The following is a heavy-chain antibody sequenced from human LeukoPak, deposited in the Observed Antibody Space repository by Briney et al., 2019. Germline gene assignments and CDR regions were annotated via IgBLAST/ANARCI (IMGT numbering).Heavy chain of an antibody. CDR1: GFTFSSYA. CDR2: ISGSGGST. Sequence: PGGSLRLSCAASGFTFSSYAMSWVRQAPGKGLEWVSAISGSGGSTYHADSVKGRFTISRDNSKNTLYLQMSSLRAEDTAVYYCAKEMSIDYYYGMDVWGQGTTVTVSS. V-gene: IGHV3-23*01. J-gene: IGHJ6*02. D-gene: IGHD5/OR15-5a*01. CDR3: AKEMSIDYYYGMDV.